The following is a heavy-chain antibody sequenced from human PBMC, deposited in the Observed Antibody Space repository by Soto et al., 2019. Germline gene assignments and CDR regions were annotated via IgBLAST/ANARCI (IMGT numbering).Heavy chain of an antibody. CDR2: IFSSGST. D-gene: IGHD2-21*02. CDR3: ARDGKVETGMGGYYYYDMDV. CDR1: GGSVNSDTNN. V-gene: IGHV4-61*01. Sequence: LETLTLTCTASGGSVNSDTNNWVWVRQAPGKGLEWIGHIFSSGSTNYHPSLKSRVTISVDTPKNQFSLKLRSVTAADAAVYYCARDGKVETGMGGYYYYDMDVWGQGTTVTVSS. J-gene: IGHJ6*02.